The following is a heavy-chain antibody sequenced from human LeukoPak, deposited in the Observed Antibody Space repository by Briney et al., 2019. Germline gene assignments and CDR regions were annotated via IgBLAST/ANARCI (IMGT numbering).Heavy chain of an antibody. CDR2: INWNDGST. CDR1: GFTFDDYG. V-gene: IGHV3-20*01. J-gene: IGHJ6*02. D-gene: IGHD4-17*01. Sequence: GGSLRLSCAASGFTFDDYGMSWVRQAPGKGLEWVSGINWNDGSTGYADSVKGRFTISRDNAKNSLYLQMNSLRAEDTALYHCARTAGDAYGMDVWGQGTTVTVSS. CDR3: ARTAGDAYGMDV.